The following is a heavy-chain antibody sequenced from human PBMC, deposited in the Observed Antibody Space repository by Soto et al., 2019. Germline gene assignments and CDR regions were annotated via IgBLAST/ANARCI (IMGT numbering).Heavy chain of an antibody. CDR2: IKSKTEGGTT. Sequence: EVPLVESGGALVKPGESLRLSCAASGFTFSNAWMSWVRQAPGKGLEWVGRIKSKTEGGTTDHAAPVKGRFNVSRDDAKNTLYLHMNSLKTEDTAVYYCATSTYSYTYFRDWGQGTLVTVSS. J-gene: IGHJ4*02. D-gene: IGHD5-18*01. V-gene: IGHV3-15*02. CDR1: GFTFSNAW. CDR3: ATSTYSYTYFRD.